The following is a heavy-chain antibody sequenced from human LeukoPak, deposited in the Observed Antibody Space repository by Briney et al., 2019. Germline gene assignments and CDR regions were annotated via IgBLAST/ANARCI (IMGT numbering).Heavy chain of an antibody. V-gene: IGHV5-51*07. CDR3: ARTAADVPLGTSYVVVPAAMY. CDR1: GYSFTSYW. J-gene: IGHJ4*02. D-gene: IGHD2-2*01. CDR2: IYPGDSDT. Sequence: GESLKISCKGSGYSFTSYWIGWVHQMPGKGLEWMGIIYPGDSDTRYSPSFQGQVTISADKSISTAYLQWSSLKASDTAMYYCARTAADVPLGTSYVVVPAAMYWGQGTLVTVSS.